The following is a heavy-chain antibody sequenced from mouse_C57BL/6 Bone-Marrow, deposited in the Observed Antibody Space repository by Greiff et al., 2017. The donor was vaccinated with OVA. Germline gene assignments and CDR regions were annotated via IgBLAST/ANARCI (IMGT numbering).Heavy chain of an antibody. CDR3: ARSRHYYGISY. J-gene: IGHJ3*01. Sequence: QVQLQQPGAELVKPGASVKLSCKASGYTFTSYWMHWVKQRPGQGLEWIGMIHPNSGSTNYNEKFKSKATLTVDKSSSTAYMQLSSLTSEDAAVYYCARSRHYYGISYWGQGTLVTVSA. CDR1: GYTFTSYW. V-gene: IGHV1-64*01. D-gene: IGHD1-1*01. CDR2: IHPNSGST.